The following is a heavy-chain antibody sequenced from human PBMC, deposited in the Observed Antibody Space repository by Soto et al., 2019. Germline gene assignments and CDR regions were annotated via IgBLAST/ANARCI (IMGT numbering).Heavy chain of an antibody. Sequence: PSETLSLTCTVSGGSISSYYWSWIRQPPGKGLEWIGYIYYSGSTNYNPSLKSRATISVDTSKNQFSLKLSSVTAADTAVYYCARVSYSSSWYARWFDPWGQGTQVTVSS. CDR3: ARVSYSSSWYARWFDP. D-gene: IGHD6-13*01. CDR1: GGSISSYY. CDR2: IYYSGST. V-gene: IGHV4-59*01. J-gene: IGHJ5*02.